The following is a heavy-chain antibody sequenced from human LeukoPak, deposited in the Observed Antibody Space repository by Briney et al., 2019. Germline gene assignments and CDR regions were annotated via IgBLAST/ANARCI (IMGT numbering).Heavy chain of an antibody. CDR3: ARGSTWLRRFDY. CDR1: GGSFSGYY. CDR2: INHSGST. J-gene: IGHJ4*02. Sequence: KPSETLSLTCAVYGGSFSGYYWSWIRQPPGKGLEWIGEINHSGSTNYNPSLKSRVTISVDTSKNQFSLKLSPVTAADTAVYYCARGSTWLRRFDYWGQGTLVTVSS. V-gene: IGHV4-34*01. D-gene: IGHD5-12*01.